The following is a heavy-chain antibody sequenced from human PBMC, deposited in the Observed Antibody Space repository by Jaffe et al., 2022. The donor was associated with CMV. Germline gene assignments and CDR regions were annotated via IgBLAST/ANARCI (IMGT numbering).Heavy chain of an antibody. CDR3: ATYTALEY. V-gene: IGHV3-53*01. CDR1: GFTVSNSY. Sequence: EVQLVESGGGLIQPGGSLRLSCAASGFTVSNSYMNWVRQAPGKGLEWVSVIYTSGNRNYADSVKGRFTISRDNSKNTLYLQMNSLRAEDTAVYYCATYTALEYWGQGTLVTVSS. CDR2: IYTSGNR. D-gene: IGHD5-18*01. J-gene: IGHJ4*02.